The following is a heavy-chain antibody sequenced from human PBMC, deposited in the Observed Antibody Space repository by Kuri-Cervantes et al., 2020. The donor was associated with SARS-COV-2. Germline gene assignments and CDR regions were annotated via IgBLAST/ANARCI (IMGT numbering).Heavy chain of an antibody. CDR2: IIPIFGTA. CDR3: ARDTDDNIGYWYFDL. D-gene: IGHD3-9*01. J-gene: IGHJ2*01. CDR1: GGTFSSYA. V-gene: IGHV1-69*13. Sequence: SVKVSCKASGGTFSSYAISWVRQAPGQGLEWMGGIIPIFGTANYAQKFQGRVTITADESTSTAYMELSSLRSEDTAVYYCARDTDDNIGYWYFDLWGRGTLVTVSS.